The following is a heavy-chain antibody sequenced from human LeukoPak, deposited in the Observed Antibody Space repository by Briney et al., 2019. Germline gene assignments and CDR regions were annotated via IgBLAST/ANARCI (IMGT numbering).Heavy chain of an antibody. V-gene: IGHV1-8*02. CDR2: INPHSGKT. J-gene: IGHJ5*02. CDR1: GYTFTGYY. D-gene: IGHD4-17*01. CDR3: ARLSSHYGDYKVDP. Sequence: ASVKVSCKASGYTFTGYYMHWVRQAPGQGLEWMGWINPHSGKTGYAQKFQGRVTMTTDTSANTAYMDLSSLRSEDTAVYYCARLSSHYGDYKVDPWGQGTLVTVSS.